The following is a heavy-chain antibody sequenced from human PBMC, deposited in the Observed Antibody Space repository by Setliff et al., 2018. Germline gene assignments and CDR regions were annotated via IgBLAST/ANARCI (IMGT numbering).Heavy chain of an antibody. J-gene: IGHJ4*02. CDR2: ISPYNGST. CDR3: VRGPGPSVVVAMPFDR. D-gene: IGHD5-12*01. CDR1: GYNFITFG. Sequence: ASVKVSCKTSGYNFITFGVSRVRQAPGQGLEWMGWISPYNGSTNYAQRFQGRVTMTSDTSTTTVYMELTSLKSDDTAVYYCVRGPGPSVVVAMPFDRWGQGTLVTVSS. V-gene: IGHV1-18*01.